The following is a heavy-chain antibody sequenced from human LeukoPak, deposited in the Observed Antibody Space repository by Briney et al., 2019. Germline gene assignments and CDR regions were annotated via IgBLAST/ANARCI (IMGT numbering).Heavy chain of an antibody. Sequence: SETLSLTCTVSGGSISSYYWSSIRQPAGRGLEWIGRIYTSVSTNYNPSLKSRVTMSVDTSKNQFSLKLSSVTAADTAVYYCARDLGIAAADTPFDYWGQGTLVTVSS. D-gene: IGHD6-13*01. V-gene: IGHV4-4*07. J-gene: IGHJ4*02. CDR3: ARDLGIAAADTPFDY. CDR2: IYTSVST. CDR1: GGSISSYY.